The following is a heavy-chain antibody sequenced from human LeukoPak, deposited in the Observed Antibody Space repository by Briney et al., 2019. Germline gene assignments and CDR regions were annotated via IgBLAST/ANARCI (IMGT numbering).Heavy chain of an antibody. J-gene: IGHJ4*02. Sequence: GALVKVSCKASGYTFTSYPMNWVRRAPGQGLEWMGWINTNTGNPTYAQGFTGRFVFSLDTSVSTAYLQISSLKAEDTAVYYCARDGIAARPGYWGQGTLVTVSS. D-gene: IGHD6-6*01. CDR1: GYTFTSYP. V-gene: IGHV7-4-1*02. CDR2: INTNTGNP. CDR3: ARDGIAARPGY.